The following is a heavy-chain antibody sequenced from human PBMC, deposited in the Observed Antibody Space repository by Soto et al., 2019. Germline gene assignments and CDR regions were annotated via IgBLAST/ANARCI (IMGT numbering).Heavy chain of an antibody. Sequence: EVQLVESGGGLVQPGGSLRLSCTASGFTFSGFWMHWVRQAPGKGLVWVSRINGDGSVTNYADSVKGRFTISRDNAKNKLYLQMNSLSVEDTAVYYCVRVKETSGWGAFDYWGQGTLVTVSS. J-gene: IGHJ4*02. CDR2: INGDGSVT. V-gene: IGHV3-74*01. CDR1: GFTFSGFW. CDR3: VRVKETSGWGAFDY. D-gene: IGHD6-19*01.